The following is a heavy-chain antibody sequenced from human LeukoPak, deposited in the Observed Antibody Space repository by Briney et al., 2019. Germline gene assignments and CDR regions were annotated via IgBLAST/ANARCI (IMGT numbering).Heavy chain of an antibody. J-gene: IGHJ4*02. CDR1: GGSFSGYY. CDR2: INHSGST. CDR3: ARGGRTTVDLDY. Sequence: KASETLSLTCAVYGGSFSGYYWSWIRQPPGKGLEWIGEINHSGSTNYNPSLKSRVTISVDTSKNQFSLKLSSVTAADTAVYYCARGGRTTVDLDYWGQGTLVTVSS. V-gene: IGHV4-34*01. D-gene: IGHD4-17*01.